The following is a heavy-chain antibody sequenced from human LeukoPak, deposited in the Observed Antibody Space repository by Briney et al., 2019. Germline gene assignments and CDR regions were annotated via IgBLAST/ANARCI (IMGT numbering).Heavy chain of an antibody. D-gene: IGHD3-10*01. CDR2: IYYSGSA. V-gene: IGHV4-59*01. CDR1: GGSISSYY. J-gene: IGHJ4*02. Sequence: SETLSLTCSVSGGSISSYYWSWIRQPPGKGLEWIGYIYYSGSANYNPSLKSRVTMSVDTSKNQFSLKLSSVTAADTAVYYCARAYYYGSGSYGLDYWGQGTLVTVSS. CDR3: ARAYYYGSGSYGLDY.